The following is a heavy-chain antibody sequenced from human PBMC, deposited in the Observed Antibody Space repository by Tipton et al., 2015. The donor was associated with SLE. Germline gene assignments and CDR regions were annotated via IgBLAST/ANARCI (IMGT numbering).Heavy chain of an antibody. D-gene: IGHD3-16*01. CDR1: GYSLSTNNY. J-gene: IGHJ6*02. CDR3: ARAPEGDLLGGMDV. V-gene: IGHV4-38-2*02. Sequence: TLSLTCTVAGYSLSTNNYLGWIRQPPGKGLEWIANIHHFGSAFYNLSLKSRVTISVDTSKNQFSLKVRSLTAADTAVYYCARAPEGDLLGGMDVWGQGTPVTVSS. CDR2: IHHFGSA.